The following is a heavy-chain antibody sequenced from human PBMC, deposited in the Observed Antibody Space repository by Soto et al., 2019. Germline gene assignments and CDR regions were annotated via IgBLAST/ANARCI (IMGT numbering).Heavy chain of an antibody. V-gene: IGHV3-23*01. CDR1: GFTFSSYA. D-gene: IGHD4-17*01. CDR2: ISGSGGST. Sequence: EVQLLESGGGLVQPGGSLRLSCAASGFTFSSYAMSWVRQAPGKGLEWVSAISGSGGSTYYADSVKGRFTISRDNSKNTLYLQMNSLRAEDTAVYYCAKDRMDYYGDYGSSRGGNDYWGQGTLVTVSS. CDR3: AKDRMDYYGDYGSSRGGNDY. J-gene: IGHJ4*02.